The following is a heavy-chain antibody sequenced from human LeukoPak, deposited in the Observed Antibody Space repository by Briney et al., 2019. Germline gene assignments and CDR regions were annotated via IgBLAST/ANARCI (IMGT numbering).Heavy chain of an antibody. CDR1: GFPFSSYS. CDR2: ISSSSSTI. J-gene: IGHJ5*02. D-gene: IGHD3-3*01. V-gene: IGHV3-48*01. Sequence: GGSLRLSFATSGFPFSSYSMNWVRPAPGKGLGWVSYISSSSSTIYYADSVKGRFTISRDNAKNSLYLQMNSLRAEDTAVYYCARVSIFGAGTFDPWGQGTLVTVSS. CDR3: ARVSIFGAGTFDP.